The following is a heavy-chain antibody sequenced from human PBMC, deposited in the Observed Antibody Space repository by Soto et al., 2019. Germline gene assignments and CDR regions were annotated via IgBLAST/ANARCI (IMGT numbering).Heavy chain of an antibody. CDR3: VRSRVFIAVAGMATYYYYYGMDV. J-gene: IGHJ6*02. V-gene: IGHV6-1*01. CDR1: GDSVSSDSSA. D-gene: IGHD6-19*01. CDR2: TYYRSKWYN. Sequence: SQTLSLTCAISGDSVSSDSSAWNWIRQSPSRGLEWLGRTYYRSKWYNDYAVSVNGRITINPDTSKNHFSLQLNSVTPEDTAVYYCVRSRVFIAVAGMATYYYYYGMDVWGQGTTVTVSS.